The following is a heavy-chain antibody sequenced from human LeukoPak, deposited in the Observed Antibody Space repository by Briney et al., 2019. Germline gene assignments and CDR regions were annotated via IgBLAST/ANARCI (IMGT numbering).Heavy chain of an antibody. Sequence: QPGGSLRLSCAASGFIFATSWMTWVRQTPTKGLEWVATINRDGSETYYVDSVRGRFTISRDNAKNSLYLQMNSLRAEDTAVYYCASPPPWIRTYDLDAWGKGTTVTVS. D-gene: IGHD5-18*01. CDR2: INRDGSET. CDR3: ASPPPWIRTYDLDA. CDR1: GFIFATSW. V-gene: IGHV3-7*01. J-gene: IGHJ6*03.